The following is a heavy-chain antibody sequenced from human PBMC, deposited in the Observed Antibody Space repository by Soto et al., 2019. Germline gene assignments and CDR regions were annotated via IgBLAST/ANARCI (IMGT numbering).Heavy chain of an antibody. V-gene: IGHV1-69*06. Sequence: GASVKVSCKASGGTFSSYAISWVRQAPGQGLEWMGGIIPIFGTANYAQKFQGRVTITADKSTSTAYMELSSLRSEDTAVYYCARARYSSSWPEIDYWGQGTLVTVSS. CDR1: GGTFSSYA. CDR3: ARARYSSSWPEIDY. J-gene: IGHJ4*02. D-gene: IGHD6-6*01. CDR2: IIPIFGTA.